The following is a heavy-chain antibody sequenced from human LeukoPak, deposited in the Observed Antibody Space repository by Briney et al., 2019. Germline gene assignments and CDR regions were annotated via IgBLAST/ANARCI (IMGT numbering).Heavy chain of an antibody. CDR2: LYYSGNT. CDR1: GGSISNSSYY. V-gene: IGHV4-39*07. D-gene: IGHD2-2*01. Sequence: SETLSLTCTVSGGSISNSSYYWGWIRQPPGKGLEWIGSLYYSGNTYHNPSLKSRVTISVDTSKNQFSLRLNSVTAADTAVYFCARDRSTYLFDYWGQGTLVTVSS. CDR3: ARDRSTYLFDY. J-gene: IGHJ4*02.